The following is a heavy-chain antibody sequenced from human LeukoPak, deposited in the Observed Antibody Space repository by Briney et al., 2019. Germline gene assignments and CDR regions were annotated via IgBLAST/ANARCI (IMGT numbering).Heavy chain of an antibody. CDR3: ARDSSSSLGGALGY. CDR1: GYSISSGYY. Sequence: SETLSLTCTVSGYSISSGYYWGWIRQPPGKGLEWIGYIYHSGSTYYNPSLKSRVTISVDRSKNQFSLKLSSVTAADTAVYYCARDSSSSLGGALGYWGQGTLVTVSS. CDR2: IYHSGST. J-gene: IGHJ4*02. D-gene: IGHD6-13*01. V-gene: IGHV4-38-2*02.